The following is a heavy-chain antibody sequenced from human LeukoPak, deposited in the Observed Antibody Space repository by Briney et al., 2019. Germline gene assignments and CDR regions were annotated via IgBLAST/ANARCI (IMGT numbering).Heavy chain of an antibody. V-gene: IGHV3-48*03. CDR2: ISSSGSTI. Sequence: GGSLRLSCAASGFTFSSYEMNWVRHAPGKGLEWVSYISSSGSTIYYADSVKGRFTISRDNAKNSLYLQMNSLRAEDTAVYYCARGVGTTGTTAPLDYWGQGTLVTVSS. CDR1: GFTFSSYE. CDR3: ARGVGTTGTTAPLDY. J-gene: IGHJ4*02. D-gene: IGHD1-1*01.